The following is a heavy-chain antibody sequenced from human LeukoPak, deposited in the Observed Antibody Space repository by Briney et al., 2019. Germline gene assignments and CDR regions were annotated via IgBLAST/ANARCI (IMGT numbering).Heavy chain of an antibody. Sequence: PSETLSLTCTVSGDSISSYYWSWIRQPPGKGLEWIGYIYYSGSTNYNPSLKSRVTISVDTSKNQFSLKLSSVTAADTAVYYCARIDYYDSSGYYYDYWGQGTLVTVSS. CDR1: GDSISSYY. J-gene: IGHJ4*02. CDR2: IYYSGST. V-gene: IGHV4-59*12. D-gene: IGHD3-22*01. CDR3: ARIDYYDSSGYYYDY.